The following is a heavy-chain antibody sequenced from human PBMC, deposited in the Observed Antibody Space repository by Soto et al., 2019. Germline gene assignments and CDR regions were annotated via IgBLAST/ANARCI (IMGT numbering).Heavy chain of an antibody. J-gene: IGHJ4*02. D-gene: IGHD1-26*01. CDR1: GFTFGSYA. CDR2: ISGSGGST. CDR3: ARRGSGSYYDY. Sequence: EVQLLESGGGLVQPGGSLRLSCAASGFTFGSYAMRWVRQAPVKGLEWVSAISGSGGSTYYADSVKGRFTISRDNSKNTLYLQMNSLRAEDTAVYYCARRGSGSYYDYWGPGTLVTVSS. V-gene: IGHV3-23*01.